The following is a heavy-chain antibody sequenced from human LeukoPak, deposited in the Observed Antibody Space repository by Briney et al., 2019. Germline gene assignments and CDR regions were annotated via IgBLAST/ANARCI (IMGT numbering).Heavy chain of an antibody. D-gene: IGHD2-15*01. CDR3: AKDRGYCSGGSCYYFDY. CDR2: ISYDGSNK. Sequence: GGSLRLSCAASGFTFSSYGMSWVRQAPGKGLEWVAVISYDGSNKYYADSVKGRFTISRDNSKNTLYLQMNSLRAEDTAVYYCAKDRGYCSGGSCYYFDYWGQGTLVTVSS. CDR1: GFTFSSYG. V-gene: IGHV3-30*18. J-gene: IGHJ4*02.